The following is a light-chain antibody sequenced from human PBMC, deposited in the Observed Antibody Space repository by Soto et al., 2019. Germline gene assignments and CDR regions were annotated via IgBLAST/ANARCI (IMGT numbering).Light chain of an antibody. J-gene: IGKJ5*01. CDR2: GAS. CDR3: QQYKNWPPIT. V-gene: IGKV3-15*01. CDR1: QSLSSS. Sequence: ELVMTQSPATLSVSPGEGATLSCRASQSLSSSLAWYQQRPGQAPRLLIYGASTRATGIPARFSGSGFGTEFTLTISSLQSEDFAVYYCQQYKNWPPITFGQGTRLEIK.